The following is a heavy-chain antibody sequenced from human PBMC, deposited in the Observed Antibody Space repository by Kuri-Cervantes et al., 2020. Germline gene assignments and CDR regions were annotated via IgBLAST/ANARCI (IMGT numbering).Heavy chain of an antibody. J-gene: IGHJ6*02. D-gene: IGHD6-19*01. CDR1: GNTLTELS. Sequence: ASVKVSCKVSGNTLTELSIHWVRQTPGKGLEWMGGFDPEDGERIYAQKFRGRVTMTTDTSTSTDYMELRSLRSDDTAVYYCARDLGWVDWWLGPFPYYYYGMDVWGQGTTVTVSS. CDR2: FDPEDGER. V-gene: IGHV1-24*01. CDR3: ARDLGWVDWWLGPFPYYYYGMDV.